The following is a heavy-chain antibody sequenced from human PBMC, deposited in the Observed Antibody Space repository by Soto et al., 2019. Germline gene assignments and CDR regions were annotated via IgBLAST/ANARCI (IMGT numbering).Heavy chain of an antibody. J-gene: IGHJ5*02. D-gene: IGHD2-8*01. CDR1: GYTFTSYD. Sequence: QVQLVQSGAEVKKPGASVKVSCKASGYTFTSYDINWVRQATGQGLEWMGWMNPNSGNTGYAQKFQGRVNMTRNTSISTAYMELSSLRSEDTAVYYCARGPKYCTNGVCYQVWFDPLGQGTLVTVSS. CDR3: ARGPKYCTNGVCYQVWFDP. CDR2: MNPNSGNT. V-gene: IGHV1-8*01.